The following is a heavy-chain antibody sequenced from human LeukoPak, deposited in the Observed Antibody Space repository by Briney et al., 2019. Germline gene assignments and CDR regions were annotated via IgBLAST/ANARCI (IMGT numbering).Heavy chain of an antibody. V-gene: IGHV3-74*01. CDR1: GLTLSIYW. Sequence: GGSLRLSCAASGLTLSIYWMHGVRQAPGKGLVCVSRINSGGYRTNYADSAKGRFIISIDNEKNTLHLQITSLRAEDTAVSSCGRGLRTAMVTAADYWGQGTLVTVSS. CDR2: INSGGYRT. D-gene: IGHD5-18*01. CDR3: GRGLRTAMVTAADY. J-gene: IGHJ4*02.